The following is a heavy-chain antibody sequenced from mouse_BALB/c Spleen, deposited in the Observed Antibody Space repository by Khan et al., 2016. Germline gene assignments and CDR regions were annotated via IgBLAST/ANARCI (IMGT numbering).Heavy chain of an antibody. J-gene: IGHJ2*01. CDR1: GYSITSGYA. Sequence: EVQLVESGPGLVKPSQSLSLTCTVTGYSITSGYAWNWIRQFPGNKLEWMGYINYSGSTTYNPSLKSQISITRDTSKNQFFLQLKSVTTEDTATYYCARDYYGSSFFDDWGQGTTLTVSS. D-gene: IGHD1-1*01. CDR3: ARDYYGSSFFDD. CDR2: INYSGST. V-gene: IGHV3-2*02.